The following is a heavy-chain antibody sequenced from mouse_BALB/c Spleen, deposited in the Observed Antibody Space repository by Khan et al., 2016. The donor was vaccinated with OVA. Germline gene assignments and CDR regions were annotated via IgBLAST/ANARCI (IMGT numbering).Heavy chain of an antibody. V-gene: IGHV2-6-5*01. CDR2: IWGGGST. J-gene: IGHJ4*01. CDR3: AKQIWSPYYGMDY. Sequence: VQLQESGPGLVAPSQSLSITCTVSGFSLTDHGVSWIRQPPGKGLEWLGVIWGGGSTYYNSVLKSRLSINKDNSKSQVFLKMNSLQTDDTAMYYCAKQIWSPYYGMDYWGQGTSVTVSS. CDR1: GFSLTDHG. D-gene: IGHD1-1*02.